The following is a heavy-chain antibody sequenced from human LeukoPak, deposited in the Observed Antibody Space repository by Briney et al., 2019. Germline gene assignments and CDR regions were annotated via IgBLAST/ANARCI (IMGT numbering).Heavy chain of an antibody. V-gene: IGHV3-7*01. Sequence: GGSLRLSCAASGFTFSSYWMSWVRQAPGKGLEWVANIKQDGSEKYYVDSVKGRFTISRDSAKNSLYLQMNSLRAEDTAVYYCARDDCSSITCYHNWFDPWGQGTLVTVSS. J-gene: IGHJ5*02. D-gene: IGHD2-2*01. CDR3: ARDDCSSITCYHNWFDP. CDR2: IKQDGSEK. CDR1: GFTFSSYW.